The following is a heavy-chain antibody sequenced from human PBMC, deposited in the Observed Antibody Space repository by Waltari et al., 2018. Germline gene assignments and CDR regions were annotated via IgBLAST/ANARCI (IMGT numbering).Heavy chain of an antibody. CDR2: IYHSGST. J-gene: IGHJ2*01. V-gene: IGHV4-39*01. CDR1: GGSIISGDYY. Sequence: QVQLQESGPGLVKPSQTLSLTCTVSGGSIISGDYYWSWIRQPPGKGLEWIGSIYHSGSTYYNPSLKSRVTISVDTSKNQFSLKLSSVTAADTAVYYCARQIGYCTGGVCSRGYFDLWGRGTLVTVSS. CDR3: ARQIGYCTGGVCSRGYFDL. D-gene: IGHD2-8*02.